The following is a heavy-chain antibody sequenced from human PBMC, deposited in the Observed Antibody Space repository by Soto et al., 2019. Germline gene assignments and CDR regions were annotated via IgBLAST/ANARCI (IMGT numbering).Heavy chain of an antibody. V-gene: IGHV4-34*01. CDR2: INHSGST. Sequence: SETLSLTCAVYGGSFSGYYWSWIRQPPGKGPEWIGEINHSGSTNYNPSLKSRVTISVDTSKNQFSLKLSSVTAADTAVYYCARESGGDYGDYVRWFDPWGQGTLVTVSS. J-gene: IGHJ5*02. CDR1: GGSFSGYY. D-gene: IGHD4-17*01. CDR3: ARESGGDYGDYVRWFDP.